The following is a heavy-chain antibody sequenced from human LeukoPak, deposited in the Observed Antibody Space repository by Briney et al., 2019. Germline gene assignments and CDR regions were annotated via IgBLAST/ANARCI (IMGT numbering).Heavy chain of an antibody. D-gene: IGHD3-10*01. CDR1: GGSFSGYY. CDR3: ARLGLGELSHYGMDV. V-gene: IGHV4-34*01. J-gene: IGHJ6*02. Sequence: KTSETLSLTCAVYGGSFSGYYWSWIRQPPGKGLEWIGEINHSGSTNYNPSLKSRVTISVDTSKNQFSLKLSSVTAADTAVYYCARLGLGELSHYGMDVWGQGTTVTVSS. CDR2: INHSGST.